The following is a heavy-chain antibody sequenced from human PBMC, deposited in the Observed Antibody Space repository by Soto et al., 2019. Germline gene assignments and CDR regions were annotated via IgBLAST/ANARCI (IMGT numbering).Heavy chain of an antibody. CDR1: CGSINNDY. V-gene: IGHV4-59*01. CDR2: IYGSGST. CDR3: ARRTDTPNWLDP. Sequence: SETLSLTCTFSCGSINNDYWTWFRQPPGKALEWIGYIYGSGSTNYNPSLKSRVTMSVDTSKNQFSLKLTSVTAADTAVYYCARRTDTPNWLDPWGQGTLVTVSS. D-gene: IGHD1-1*01. J-gene: IGHJ5*02.